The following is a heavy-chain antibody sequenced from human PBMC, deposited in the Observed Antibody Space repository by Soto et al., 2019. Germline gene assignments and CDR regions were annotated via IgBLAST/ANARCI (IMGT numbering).Heavy chain of an antibody. D-gene: IGHD6-13*01. J-gene: IGHJ4*02. CDR3: ARDRVEAALGTFDQ. V-gene: IGHV1-18*04. CDR2: ISTYNGKT. CDR1: GYTFTGYY. Sequence: DSVKGSCTASGYTFTGYYMHWVRQAPGQGLEWVGWISTYNGKTNYGQKFQGRVTITTDTSTSTAYMDLRNLRSDDTAVYYCARDRVEAALGTFDQWGQGTLVTLAS.